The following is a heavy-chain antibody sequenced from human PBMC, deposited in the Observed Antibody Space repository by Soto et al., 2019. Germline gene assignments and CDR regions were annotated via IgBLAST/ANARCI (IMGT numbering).Heavy chain of an antibody. CDR2: INRRSTYT. J-gene: IGHJ3*02. V-gene: IGHV3-11*03. D-gene: IGHD1-26*01. Sequence: KPGGSLRLSCAASGLSFSDNFMSWIRQAPGKGLEFVSYINRRSTYTDYADSVRGRFTISRDNAKNSLYLEMNSLRVEDTAIYYCATGTYHADDVYDIWGQGTLVTVSS. CDR3: ATGTYHADDVYDI. CDR1: GLSFSDNF.